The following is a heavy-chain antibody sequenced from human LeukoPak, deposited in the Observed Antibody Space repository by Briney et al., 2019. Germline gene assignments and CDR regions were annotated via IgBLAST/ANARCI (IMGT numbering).Heavy chain of an antibody. CDR1: GGSISSGGYS. J-gene: IGHJ4*02. Sequence: SETLSLTCAVSGGSISSGGYSWSWIRQPPGKGLEWIGYIYHSGSTYYNPSLKSRVTISVDRSKNQFSLKLSSVTAADTAVYYCASRVGAVYYFDYWGQGTLVTVSS. CDR2: IYHSGST. CDR3: ASRVGAVYYFDY. V-gene: IGHV4-30-2*01. D-gene: IGHD1-26*01.